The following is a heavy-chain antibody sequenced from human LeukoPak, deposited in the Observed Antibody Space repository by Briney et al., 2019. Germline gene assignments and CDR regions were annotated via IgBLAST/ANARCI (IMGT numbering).Heavy chain of an antibody. D-gene: IGHD3-22*01. CDR3: ARGYYYDSSGYYPEDY. Sequence: SETLSLTCTVSGGSLSNYYWTWIRQPPGKGLEWIGETNHSGSTDYNPSLKSRVTISVDTSKNQFSLKLSSVTAADTAVYYCARGYYYDSSGYYPEDYWGQGTLVTVSS. V-gene: IGHV4-34*01. CDR1: GGSLSNYY. CDR2: TNHSGST. J-gene: IGHJ4*02.